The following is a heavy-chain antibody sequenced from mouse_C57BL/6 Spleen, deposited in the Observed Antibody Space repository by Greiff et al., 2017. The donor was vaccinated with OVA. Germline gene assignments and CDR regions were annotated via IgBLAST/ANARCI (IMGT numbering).Heavy chain of an antibody. V-gene: IGHV2-9*01. J-gene: IGHJ3*01. CDR3: AKRETGTGFAY. Sequence: VKVVESGPGLVAPSQSLSITCTVSGFSLTSYGVDWVRQPPGKGLEWLGVIWGGGSTNYNSALMSRLSISKDNSNSQVFLKMNMLQTDDTAMYYCAKRETGTGFAYWGQGTLVTVSA. CDR2: IWGGGST. CDR1: GFSLTSYG. D-gene: IGHD4-1*01.